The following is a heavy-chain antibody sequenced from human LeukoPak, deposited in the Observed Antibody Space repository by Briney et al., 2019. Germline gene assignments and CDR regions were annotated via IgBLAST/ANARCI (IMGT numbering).Heavy chain of an antibody. CDR3: ARDPLGYCSSTSCYTWYFDL. CDR1: GFTFSSYA. CDR2: ISYDGSSK. Sequence: GGSLRLSCAASGFTFSSYAMHWVRQAPGKGLEWVAVISYDGSSKYYADSVKGRFTISRDNSKNTLYLQMNSLRAEDTAVYYCARDPLGYCSSTSCYTWYFDLWGRGTLVTVSS. J-gene: IGHJ2*01. V-gene: IGHV3-30-3*01. D-gene: IGHD2-2*02.